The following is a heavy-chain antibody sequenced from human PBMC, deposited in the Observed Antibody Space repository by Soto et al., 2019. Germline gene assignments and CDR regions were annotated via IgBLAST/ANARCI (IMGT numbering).Heavy chain of an antibody. J-gene: IGHJ6*02. D-gene: IGHD3-3*01. Sequence: SETLSLTCTVSGGSISSGYYYWSWIRQPPGKGLEWIGYIYYSGSTYYNPSLKSRVTISVDASKNQFSLKLSSVTAADTAVYYCARKVNYDFWSGYYYYYGMDVWGQGTTVTVSS. CDR3: ARKVNYDFWSGYYYYYGMDV. CDR2: IYYSGST. V-gene: IGHV4-30-4*01. CDR1: GGSISSGYYY.